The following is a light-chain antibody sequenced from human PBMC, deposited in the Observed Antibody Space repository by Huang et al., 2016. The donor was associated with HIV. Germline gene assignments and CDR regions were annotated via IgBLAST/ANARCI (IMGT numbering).Light chain of an antibody. Sequence: IVMTQSPATMSVSPGQRVTLSCRASQSVSNKVAWYQQKPGQAPRLLIYDASKRAINTPARFSGIGSGTEFTLTINSLQSEDFAVYHCQQYNNWPRESFGQGTKLEIK. CDR2: DAS. V-gene: IGKV3-15*01. CDR3: QQYNNWPRES. CDR1: QSVSNK. J-gene: IGKJ2*03.